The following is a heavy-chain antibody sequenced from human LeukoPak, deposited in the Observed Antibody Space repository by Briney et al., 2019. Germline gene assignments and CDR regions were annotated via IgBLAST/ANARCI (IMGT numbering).Heavy chain of an antibody. CDR2: IIPILGIA. Sequence: SVKVSCKASGGTFSSYAISWVRQAPGQGLEWMGRIIPILGIANYAQKFQGRVTITADKSTSTAYMELSSLRSDDTAVYYCARANSGGYAFDYWGQGTLVTVSS. J-gene: IGHJ4*02. D-gene: IGHD3-22*01. CDR1: GGTFSSYA. CDR3: ARANSGGYAFDY. V-gene: IGHV1-69*04.